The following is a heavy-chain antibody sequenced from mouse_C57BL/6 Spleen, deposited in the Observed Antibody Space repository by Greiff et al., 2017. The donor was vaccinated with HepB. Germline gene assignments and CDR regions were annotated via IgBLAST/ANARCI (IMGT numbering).Heavy chain of an antibody. Sequence: QVQLQQPGAELVKPGASVKLSCKASGYTFTSYWMQWVNQRPGQGLEWIGEIDPSDSYTNYNQKFKGKATLTVDTSSSTAYMQLSSLTSEDSAVYYCARRLPYAMDYWGQGTSVTVSS. CDR3: ARRLPYAMDY. V-gene: IGHV1-50*01. J-gene: IGHJ4*01. CDR2: IDPSDSYT. CDR1: GYTFTSYW. D-gene: IGHD3-2*02.